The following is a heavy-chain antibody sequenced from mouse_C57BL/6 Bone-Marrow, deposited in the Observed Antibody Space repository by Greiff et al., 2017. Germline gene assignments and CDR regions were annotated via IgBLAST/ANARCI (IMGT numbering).Heavy chain of an antibody. CDR2: ISYDGSN. CDR1: GYSITSGYY. D-gene: IGHD2-3*01. J-gene: IGHJ2*01. V-gene: IGHV3-6*01. CDR3: ARYDGYYPDY. Sequence: DVQLQESGPGLVKPSQSLSLTCSVTGYSITSGYYWNWIRQFPGNKLEWMGYISYDGSNNYNPSLKNRISITRDTSKNQFFLKLNSVTTEDTATYYCARYDGYYPDYWGQGTTLTVSS.